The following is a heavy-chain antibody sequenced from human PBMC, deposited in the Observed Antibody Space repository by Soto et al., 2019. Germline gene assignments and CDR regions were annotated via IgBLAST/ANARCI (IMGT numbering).Heavy chain of an antibody. Sequence: QVQLVESGGGVVQPGRSLRLSCAASGFTFRSYAIHWVRQAPGKGLEWVAVISYNENTRYYTDFVKGLFTISRDTSTNRRYRQENSLTAEDTSVYYAARAMHTAMASKDTWFDHWGQGSLVTVSS. CDR2: ISYNENTR. CDR1: GFTFRSYA. J-gene: IGHJ5*02. V-gene: IGHV3-30-3*01. D-gene: IGHD5-18*01. CDR3: ARAMHTAMASKDTWFDH.